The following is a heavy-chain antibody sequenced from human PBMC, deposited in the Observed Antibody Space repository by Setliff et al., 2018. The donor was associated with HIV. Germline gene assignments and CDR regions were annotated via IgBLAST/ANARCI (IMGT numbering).Heavy chain of an antibody. D-gene: IGHD6-19*01. CDR3: ASPASGGSSGQYHY. Sequence: SETLSLTCSVSGGSISSSTYYWGWIRQPPGQGLEWIGSIYHSGFTYHNPSLKSRITLSVDTSKNQFSLKLSSVTAADTAVYYCASPASGGSSGQYHYWGQGTLVTVSS. J-gene: IGHJ4*02. V-gene: IGHV4-39*01. CDR1: GGSISSSTYY. CDR2: IYHSGFT.